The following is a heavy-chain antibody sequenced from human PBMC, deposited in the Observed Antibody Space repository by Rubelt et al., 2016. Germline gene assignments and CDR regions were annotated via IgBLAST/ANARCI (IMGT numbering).Heavy chain of an antibody. CDR3: ARDLAVERLGGAFDI. D-gene: IGHD6-19*01. J-gene: IGHJ3*02. V-gene: IGHV3-23*01. CDR2: VSGSGGST. Sequence: EVQLLESGGGLVQPGGSLRLSCAASGFTFSSYAMSWVRQAPGRGLEWVSGVSGSGGSTYYADSVKGRFTISRDNSKNTLYLQMNSLRAEDTAVYYCARDLAVERLGGAFDIWGQGTMVTVSS. CDR1: GFTFSSYA.